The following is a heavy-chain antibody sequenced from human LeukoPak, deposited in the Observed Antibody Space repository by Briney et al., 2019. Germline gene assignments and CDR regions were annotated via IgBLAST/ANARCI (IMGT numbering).Heavy chain of an antibody. J-gene: IGHJ4*02. CDR1: GFTFSSYG. Sequence: GGSLRLSCAASGFTFSSYGMHWVRQAPGKGLEWVAVISYDGSNKYYADSVKGRFTISRDNSKNTLYLQMNSLRAEDTAVYYCAKDLGYCSGGSCPSFDYWGQGTLVTVSS. CDR2: ISYDGSNK. V-gene: IGHV3-30*18. CDR3: AKDLGYCSGGSCPSFDY. D-gene: IGHD2-15*01.